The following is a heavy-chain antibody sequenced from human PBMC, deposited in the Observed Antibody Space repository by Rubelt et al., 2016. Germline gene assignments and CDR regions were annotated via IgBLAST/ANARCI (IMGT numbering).Heavy chain of an antibody. CDR3: ARDKSLAD. CDR1: GYTFTDHY. CDR2: IHPKSGAT. J-gene: IGHJ4*02. Sequence: QVQLVQSGAEVKKPGASVKVSCKASGYTFTDHYIHWVRQAPGQGLEWMGRIHPKSGATKNAQKFEGRVTMTSDTSISTAYMELSRLGSEDTAVYYCARDKSLADWGQGTLVTVSS. V-gene: IGHV1-2*06.